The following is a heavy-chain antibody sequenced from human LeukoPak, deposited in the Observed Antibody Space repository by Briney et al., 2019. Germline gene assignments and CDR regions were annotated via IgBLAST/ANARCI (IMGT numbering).Heavy chain of an antibody. D-gene: IGHD3-16*01. CDR2: NSAYHGNT. V-gene: IGHV1-18*01. CDR3: ARVGNWFDP. J-gene: IGHJ5*02. CDR1: GYTFTSYG. Sequence: ASVKVSFKSSGYTFTSYGISWVRQAPGQPLEWMGWNSAYHGNTKDAKTLQGRDTLTTGTSTSTDSMELRRLRSDDTDVYYCARVGNWFDPWGQGSLVTVSS.